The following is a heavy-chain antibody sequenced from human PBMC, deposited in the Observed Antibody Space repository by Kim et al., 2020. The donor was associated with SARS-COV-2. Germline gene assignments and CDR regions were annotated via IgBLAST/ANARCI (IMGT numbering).Heavy chain of an antibody. V-gene: IGHV1-3*01. CDR1: GYTFTSYA. D-gene: IGHD2-8*01. J-gene: IGHJ5*02. CDR2: INAGNGTT. CDR3: ASDFIVGGIVPFDP. Sequence: ASVKVSCKASGYTFTSYAMHWVRQAPGQRLEWMGWINAGNGTTKYSQKFQGRVTITRDTSASTAYMELSSLRSEDTAVYYCASDFIVGGIVPFDPWGQGT.